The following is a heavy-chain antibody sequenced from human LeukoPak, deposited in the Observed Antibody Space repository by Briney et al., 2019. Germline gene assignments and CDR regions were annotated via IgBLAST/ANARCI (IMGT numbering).Heavy chain of an antibody. V-gene: IGHV4-39*07. CDR1: GGSISSSSYY. Sequence: PSETLSLTCTVSGGSISSSSYYWSWIRQPPGKGLEWIGEINHSGSTNYNPSLKSRVTISVDTSKNQFSLKLSSVTAADTAVYYCARRHFRGWSPSAFDIWGQGTMVTVSS. D-gene: IGHD6-19*01. J-gene: IGHJ3*02. CDR3: ARRHFRGWSPSAFDI. CDR2: INHSGST.